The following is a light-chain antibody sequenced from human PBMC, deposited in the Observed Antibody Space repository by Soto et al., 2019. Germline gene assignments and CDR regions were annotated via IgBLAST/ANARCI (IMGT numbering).Light chain of an antibody. CDR1: QSVSSTY. CDR2: AGS. V-gene: IGKV3-20*01. Sequence: EIVLTQSPGTLSLSPGERATLSCRASQSVSSTYLAWYQQKPGQAPRLLLYAGSSRATGIPDRFSGSGSGTDFTLTISRLEPEDFAVYYCEEDGSSPPYTFGQGTKLEIK. J-gene: IGKJ2*01. CDR3: EEDGSSPPYT.